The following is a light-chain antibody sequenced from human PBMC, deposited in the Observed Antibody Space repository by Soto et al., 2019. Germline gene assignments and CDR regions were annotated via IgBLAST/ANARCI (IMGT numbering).Light chain of an antibody. J-gene: IGKJ4*01. CDR3: QQRSNWPPLT. CDR2: DAS. Sequence: EIVLTQSPATLSLSPGERATLSCRASQSISSYLAWYQQKPGQAPRLLIYDASNRATGIPARFSGSGSGTDFTLTISSLEPEDFAVYYYQQRSNWPPLTCGGGTKVEIK. V-gene: IGKV3-11*01. CDR1: QSISSY.